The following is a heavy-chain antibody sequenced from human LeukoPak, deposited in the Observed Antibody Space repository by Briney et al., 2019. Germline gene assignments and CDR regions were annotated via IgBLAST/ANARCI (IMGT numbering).Heavy chain of an antibody. Sequence: PSETLSLTCTVSGGSVNSGNYYWSWIRQPPGKGLEWIGYIYYSGTTNYNPSLKSRVTISLDTSKNQFSLKLSSVTAADTAVYYCARQGQFDYWGQGTLVTVSS. J-gene: IGHJ4*02. CDR3: ARQGQFDY. V-gene: IGHV4-61*01. CDR1: GGSVNSGNYY. CDR2: IYYSGTT.